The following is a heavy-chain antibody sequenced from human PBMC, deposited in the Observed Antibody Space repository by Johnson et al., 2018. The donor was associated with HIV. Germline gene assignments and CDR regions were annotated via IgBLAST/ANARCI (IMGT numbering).Heavy chain of an antibody. CDR2: IYSGGST. J-gene: IGHJ3*02. CDR1: GFTFSSYA. Sequence: VQLVESGGGLVQPGGSLRISCAASGFTFSSYAMSWVRQAPGKGLEWVSLIYSGGSTYYADSVKGRFTISRDSSKNTLYLQMNSLGAEDTAVYYCARDLENGDDYVWGSYQLGAFERWGQGTMVTGSS. D-gene: IGHD3-16*02. V-gene: IGHV3-23*03. CDR3: ARDLENGDDYVWGSYQLGAFER.